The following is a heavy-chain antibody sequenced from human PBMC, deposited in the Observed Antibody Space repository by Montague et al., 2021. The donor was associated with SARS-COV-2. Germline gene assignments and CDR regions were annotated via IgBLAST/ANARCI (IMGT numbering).Heavy chain of an antibody. CDR1: GGSVSSGSYY. V-gene: IGHV4-61*01. Sequence: SETLSLTCIVSGGSVSSGSYYWSWIRQPPGKGLEWIGYIYYSGSTNYNPSLKSRVTISVDTSKNQFSLKLSSVTAADTAVYYCARDPWRITIFGVVTGYGMDVWGQGTTATVSS. CDR3: ARDPWRITIFGVVTGYGMDV. CDR2: IYYSGST. J-gene: IGHJ6*02. D-gene: IGHD3-3*01.